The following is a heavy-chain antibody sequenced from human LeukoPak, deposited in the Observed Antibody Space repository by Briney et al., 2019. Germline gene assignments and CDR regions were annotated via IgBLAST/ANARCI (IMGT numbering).Heavy chain of an antibody. Sequence: GESLKISCRGSGYTFTNYWIGWVCQMPGKGLEWMGIIYPGDSDTRYSPSFQGQVTISADKSISTAYLQWSSLKASDTAMYYCARQRGAGLPRAFDIWGQGTMVTVSS. J-gene: IGHJ3*02. CDR2: IYPGDSDT. CDR1: GYTFTNYW. D-gene: IGHD5-18*01. CDR3: ARQRGAGLPRAFDI. V-gene: IGHV5-51*01.